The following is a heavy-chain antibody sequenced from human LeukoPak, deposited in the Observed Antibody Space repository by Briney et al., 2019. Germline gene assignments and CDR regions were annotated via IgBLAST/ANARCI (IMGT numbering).Heavy chain of an antibody. J-gene: IGHJ5*02. CDR1: GGSFSGYY. Sequence: PSETLSLTCAVYGGSFSGYYWSWIRQPPGKGLEWIGEINHSGSTNYNPSLKSRVTISVDTSKNQFSLKLSSVTAAGTAVYYCARGGTYSSSWYVFRWFDPWGQGTLVTVSS. V-gene: IGHV4-34*01. CDR3: ARGGTYSSSWYVFRWFDP. D-gene: IGHD6-13*01. CDR2: INHSGST.